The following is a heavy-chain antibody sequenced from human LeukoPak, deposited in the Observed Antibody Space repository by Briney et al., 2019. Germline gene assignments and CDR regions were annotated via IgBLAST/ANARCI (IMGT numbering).Heavy chain of an antibody. CDR1: GFTFSDYH. CDR3: ARERSGTYYWDY. V-gene: IGHV3-11*04. Sequence: GGSLRLSCAASGFTFSDYHMSWIRQAPGEGLEWVSYISSSGSTMYYEASVKGRFTISRDNAKNSLFLQMNSLRAEDTAVYYCARERSGTYYWDYWGLGTLVTVSS. J-gene: IGHJ4*02. D-gene: IGHD1-26*01. CDR2: ISSSGSTM.